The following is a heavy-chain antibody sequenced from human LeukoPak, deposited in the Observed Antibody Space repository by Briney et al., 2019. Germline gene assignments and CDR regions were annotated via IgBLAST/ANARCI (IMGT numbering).Heavy chain of an antibody. J-gene: IGHJ3*02. CDR3: ARDRDYGDYRDAFDI. CDR1: GFTFSSYS. V-gene: IGHV3-21*01. D-gene: IGHD4-17*01. CDR2: ISSSSSYI. Sequence: GESLKISCAASGFTFSSYSVNWVRQAPGKGLEWVSSISSSSSYIYYADSVKGRFTISRDNAKNSLYLQMNSLRAEDTAVYYCARDRDYGDYRDAFDIWGQGTMVTVSS.